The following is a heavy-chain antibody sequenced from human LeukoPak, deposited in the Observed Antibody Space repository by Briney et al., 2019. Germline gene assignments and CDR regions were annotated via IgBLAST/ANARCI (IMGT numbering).Heavy chain of an antibody. CDR1: GYSISSGYY. CDR2: IYHSGST. J-gene: IGHJ4*02. V-gene: IGHV4-38-2*01. Sequence: SETLSLTCAVSGYSISSGYYWGWIRQPPGKGLEWIGSIYHSGSTNYNPSLKSRVTISVDTSKNQFSLKLSSVTAADTAVYYCARGLLSHSSSQGDYWGQGTLVTVSS. D-gene: IGHD6-13*01. CDR3: ARGLLSHSSSQGDY.